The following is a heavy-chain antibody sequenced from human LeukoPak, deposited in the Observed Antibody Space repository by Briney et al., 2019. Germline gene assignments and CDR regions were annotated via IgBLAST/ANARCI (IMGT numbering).Heavy chain of an antibody. CDR1: GISFSRHG. V-gene: IGHV3-30*18. CDR3: AKDTLRSSSWDFDY. Sequence: GGSLRLSCAASGISFSRHGMNWVRQAPGKGLEWVATISYDGSDKYYADSVKGRFIISRDNSKNSLYLQMNSLRAEDTALYYCAKDTLRSSSWDFDYWGQGTLVTVSS. D-gene: IGHD6-13*01. CDR2: ISYDGSDK. J-gene: IGHJ4*02.